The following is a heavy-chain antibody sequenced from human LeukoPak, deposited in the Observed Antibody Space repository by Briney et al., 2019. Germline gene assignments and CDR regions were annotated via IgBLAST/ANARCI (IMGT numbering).Heavy chain of an antibody. V-gene: IGHV4-4*08. CDR2: VYTTTT. D-gene: IGHD5-24*01. CDR1: GGSISTYS. CDR3: ARKNIRGYNSFNI. J-gene: IGHJ3*02. Sequence: SETLSLTCTVSGGSISTYSWNWIRQAPGAGLQWLGYVYTTTTNSNSSLKRRVTISADTSKNQFSLRLNSVTAADTAVYYCARKNIRGYNSFNIWGPGTMVTVSS.